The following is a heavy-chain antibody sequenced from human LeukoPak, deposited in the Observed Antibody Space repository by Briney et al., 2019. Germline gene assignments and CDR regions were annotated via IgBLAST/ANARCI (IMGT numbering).Heavy chain of an antibody. Sequence: SETLSLTCTVSDGSISNYFWNWIRQPAGKGLQWIGHVSASGSTNYNPSLKSRVTMSIDTSKNQFSLTLSSVAAADTAAYYCARGASGSHLSGFDIWGQGTLVTVSS. D-gene: IGHD1-26*01. J-gene: IGHJ3*02. V-gene: IGHV4-4*07. CDR1: DGSISNYF. CDR2: VSASGST. CDR3: ARGASGSHLSGFDI.